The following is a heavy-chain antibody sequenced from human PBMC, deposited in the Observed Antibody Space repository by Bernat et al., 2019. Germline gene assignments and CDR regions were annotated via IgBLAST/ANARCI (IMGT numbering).Heavy chain of an antibody. J-gene: IGHJ3*02. CDR2: ISWDGGST. Sequence: EVQLVESGGVVVQPGGSLRLSCAASGFTFDDYTMHWVRQAPGKGLEWVSLISWDGGSTYYADSVKGRFNISRDNSKNSLYLQMNSLRTEDTALYYCAGGPTYYDFGNAFDIWGQGTMVTVSS. CDR3: AGGPTYYDFGNAFDI. CDR1: GFTFDDYT. D-gene: IGHD3-3*01. V-gene: IGHV3-43*01.